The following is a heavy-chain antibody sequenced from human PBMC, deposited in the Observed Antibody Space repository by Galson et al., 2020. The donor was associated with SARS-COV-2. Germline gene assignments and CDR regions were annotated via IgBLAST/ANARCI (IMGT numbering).Heavy chain of an antibody. CDR2: IRNDGSNK. J-gene: IGHJ1*01. D-gene: IGHD3-10*01. CDR1: GFTFSTYG. Sequence: GGSLRLSCAASGFTFSTYGLHWVRQAPGKGLEWVAFIRNDGSNKYYADSVKGRFTISRDNSKNTLYLEMNSLRAEDTAVYYCVKRGMVELQYVQYWGQGTLVTVSS. CDR3: VKRGMVELQYVQY. V-gene: IGHV3-30*02.